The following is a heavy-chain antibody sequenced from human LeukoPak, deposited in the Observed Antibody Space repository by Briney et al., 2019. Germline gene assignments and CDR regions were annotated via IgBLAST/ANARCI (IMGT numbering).Heavy chain of an antibody. CDR2: IYYSGST. D-gene: IGHD3-22*01. J-gene: IGHJ4*02. CDR1: GGSISSGDYY. Sequence: SETLSLTCTVSGGSISSGDYYWSWIRQPPGKGLGWIGYIYYSGSTYYNPSLKSRVTISVDTSKNQFSLKLSSVTAADTAVYYCARRISDYYDSSGFDYWGQGTLVTVSS. V-gene: IGHV4-30-4*01. CDR3: ARRISDYYDSSGFDY.